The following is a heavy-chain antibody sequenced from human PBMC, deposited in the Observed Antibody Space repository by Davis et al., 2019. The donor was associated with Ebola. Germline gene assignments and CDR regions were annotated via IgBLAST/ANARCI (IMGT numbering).Heavy chain of an antibody. Sequence: GGSLRLSCAASGFTFSSYSMNWVRQAPGKGLEWVAVISYDGSNKYYADSVKGRFTISRDNAKNSLYLQMNSLRAEDTAVYYCARGIAAAGTIPYWGQGTLVTVSS. CDR3: ARGIAAAGTIPY. CDR2: ISYDGSNK. J-gene: IGHJ4*02. CDR1: GFTFSSYS. V-gene: IGHV3-30*03. D-gene: IGHD6-13*01.